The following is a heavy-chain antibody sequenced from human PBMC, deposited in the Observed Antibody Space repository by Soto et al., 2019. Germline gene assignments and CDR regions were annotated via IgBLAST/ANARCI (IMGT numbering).Heavy chain of an antibody. Sequence: QVQLQESGPGLVKPSQTLSLTCTVSGGSISSAGYYWNWIRQHPGKGLEWIGFIYYSGSTYYNPSLKSRVTISLDTSKNQFSLKLSSVTAADTAVFCCARLPVAANGGAIDYWGQGTLVTVSS. CDR2: IYYSGST. V-gene: IGHV4-31*03. J-gene: IGHJ4*02. D-gene: IGHD6-19*01. CDR1: GGSISSAGYY. CDR3: ARLPVAANGGAIDY.